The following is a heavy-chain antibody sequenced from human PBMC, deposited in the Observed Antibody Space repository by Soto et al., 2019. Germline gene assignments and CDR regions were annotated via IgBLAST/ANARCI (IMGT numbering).Heavy chain of an antibody. CDR1: GYTFTIHT. CDR3: ARDPGPDVFDI. Sequence: GASVKVSCKASGYTFTIHTIHWVRQAPGQRLEWMGWINAGNGDTKSSQKFQGRVTITRDTSASTAYMELSSLRSEDTAVYYCARDPGPDVFDIWGQGTMVTVSS. CDR2: INAGNGDT. D-gene: IGHD1-1*01. V-gene: IGHV1-3*01. J-gene: IGHJ3*02.